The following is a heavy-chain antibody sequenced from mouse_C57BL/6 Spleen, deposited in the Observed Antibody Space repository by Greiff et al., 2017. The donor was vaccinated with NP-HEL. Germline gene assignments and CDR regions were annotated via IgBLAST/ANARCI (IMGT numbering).Heavy chain of an antibody. Sequence: VQLQQSGPELVKPGDSVKISCKASGYSFTGYFMNWVMQSHGKSLEWIGRINPYNGDTFYNQKFKGKATLTVDKSSSTAHMELRSLTSEDSAVYYCASADYYGSPYAMDYWGQGTSVTVSS. D-gene: IGHD1-1*01. CDR3: ASADYYGSPYAMDY. J-gene: IGHJ4*01. CDR1: GYSFTGYF. V-gene: IGHV1-20*01. CDR2: INPYNGDT.